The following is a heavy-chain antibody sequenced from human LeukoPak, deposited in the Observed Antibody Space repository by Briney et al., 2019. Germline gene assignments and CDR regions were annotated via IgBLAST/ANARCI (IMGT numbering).Heavy chain of an antibody. D-gene: IGHD3-22*01. Sequence: GASVKVCCKASGYTFTSYGISWVRQAPGQGLEWMGWISAYNGNTNYAQKLQGRVTMTTDTSTSTAYMELRSLRSDDTAVYYCARDQPMIVVPDAFDTWGQGTMVTVSS. J-gene: IGHJ3*02. CDR3: ARDQPMIVVPDAFDT. V-gene: IGHV1-18*01. CDR1: GYTFTSYG. CDR2: ISAYNGNT.